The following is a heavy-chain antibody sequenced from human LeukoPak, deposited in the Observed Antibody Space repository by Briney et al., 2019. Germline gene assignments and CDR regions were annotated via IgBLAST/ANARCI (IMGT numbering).Heavy chain of an antibody. CDR3: ARDPSLIAAAGTFDY. D-gene: IGHD6-13*01. CDR1: GFTFSSYS. J-gene: IGHJ4*02. Sequence: GGSLRLSYAASGFTFSSYSMNWVRQAPGKGLEWVSSISSSSSYIYYADSVTGRFTISRENAQNSLYLQMNSLRAEDTAVYYCARDPSLIAAAGTFDYWGQGTLVTVSS. CDR2: ISSSSSYI. V-gene: IGHV3-21*01.